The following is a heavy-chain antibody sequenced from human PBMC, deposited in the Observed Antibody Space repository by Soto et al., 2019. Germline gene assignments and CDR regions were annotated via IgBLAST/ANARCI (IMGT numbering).Heavy chain of an antibody. CDR3: TRASSLDFDF. D-gene: IGHD3-16*01. J-gene: IGHJ4*02. CDR2: IRRNAYGGTT. Sequence: GGSLRLSCTPSGFTLGDYALSWVRPAPGKGLEWVGLIRRNAYGGTTDYAASVKGRFTISRDDSKSIAYLQMNSLRTEATALYYCTRASSLDFDFWGQGTLGTVSS. V-gene: IGHV3-49*04. CDR1: GFTLGDYA.